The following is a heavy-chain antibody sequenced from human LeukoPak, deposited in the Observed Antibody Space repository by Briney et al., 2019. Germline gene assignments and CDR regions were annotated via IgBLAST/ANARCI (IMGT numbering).Heavy chain of an antibody. CDR3: ARHGPPAYGSINWFDP. CDR1: GGSISSSSYY. V-gene: IGHV4-39*01. Sequence: SETLSLTCTVSGGSISSSSYYWGWIRQPPGTGLEWIGSIYYSGGTYYNPSLKSRVTISVDTSKNQFSLKLSSVTAADTAVYYCARHGPPAYGSINWFDPWGQGTLVTVSS. D-gene: IGHD3-10*01. CDR2: IYYSGGT. J-gene: IGHJ5*02.